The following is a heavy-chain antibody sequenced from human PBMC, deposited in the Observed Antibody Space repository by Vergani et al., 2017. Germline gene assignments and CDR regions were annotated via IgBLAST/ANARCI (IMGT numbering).Heavy chain of an antibody. Sequence: QITLKESGPTLVKPTETLTLTCTFSGFSLTTSGVGVGWIRQPPGKALEWLALIYWIDDKRYSPSLKNRLTITKDTSKNQVVLTMTNMDPVDTATYYCARTSDGVYYFDYWGQGTLVTVSS. CDR2: IYWIDDK. CDR3: ARTSDGVYYFDY. J-gene: IGHJ4*02. V-gene: IGHV2-5*01. D-gene: IGHD3-3*01. CDR1: GFSLTTSGVG.